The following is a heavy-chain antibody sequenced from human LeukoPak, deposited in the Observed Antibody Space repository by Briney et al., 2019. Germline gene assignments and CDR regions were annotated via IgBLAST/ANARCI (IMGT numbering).Heavy chain of an antibody. J-gene: IGHJ4*02. CDR1: GVTFSNYV. CDR2: IHFDGNNK. V-gene: IGHV3-30*02. CDR3: AGDPSAHRQYFDY. D-gene: IGHD6-6*01. Sequence: GGSLRLSCAASGVTFSNYVIHWVRQAPGKGLEWVAFIHFDGNNKYYADSVKGRFSISRANSKNTLYLQMISMRVEDMAVYFCAGDPSAHRQYFDYWGQGALVTVSS.